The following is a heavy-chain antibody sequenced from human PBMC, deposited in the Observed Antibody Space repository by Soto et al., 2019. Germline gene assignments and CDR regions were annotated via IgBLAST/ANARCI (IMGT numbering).Heavy chain of an antibody. CDR1: GFTLSTYG. Sequence: AGSLRLSCAASGFTLSTYGMHWVRQAPGKGLEWVAAMSYDGTKEYYADSVKGRFIISRDNSRNTLFLQLNSLRAEDTAVYYCAKEYGSTWIDHWGQGTLVTVSS. CDR2: MSYDGTKE. V-gene: IGHV3-30*18. J-gene: IGHJ4*02. CDR3: AKEYGSTWIDH. D-gene: IGHD6-13*01.